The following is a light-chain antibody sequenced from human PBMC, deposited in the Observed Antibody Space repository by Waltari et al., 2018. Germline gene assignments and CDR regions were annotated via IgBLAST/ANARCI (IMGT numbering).Light chain of an antibody. CDR1: QRVNNNH. CDR3: QQYGSPPLT. V-gene: IGKV3-20*01. Sequence: DIVLTQSPVTLSLFHGERATPSCRASQRVNNNHLAWYLQKPGQAPRLLIYGASSRAIGIPDRFSGSGSGTDFTLTISRLEPEDFAVFYCQQYGSPPLTFGGGTKVEIK. CDR2: GAS. J-gene: IGKJ4*01.